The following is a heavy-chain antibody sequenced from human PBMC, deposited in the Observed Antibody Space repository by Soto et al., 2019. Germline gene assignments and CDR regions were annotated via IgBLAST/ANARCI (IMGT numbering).Heavy chain of an antibody. CDR3: ARVRGGGSEYFFDY. CDR1: GYTFTRYN. Sequence: ASVKVSCKASGYTFTRYNVHWVRQAPGQGLEWMAIINPSGGTTYYVQKFEGRVTLTTDTSTSTVYMELSSLRSDDTAVYYCARVRGGGSEYFFDYWGQGTLVTV. D-gene: IGHD2-15*01. CDR2: INPSGGTT. V-gene: IGHV1-46*01. J-gene: IGHJ4*02.